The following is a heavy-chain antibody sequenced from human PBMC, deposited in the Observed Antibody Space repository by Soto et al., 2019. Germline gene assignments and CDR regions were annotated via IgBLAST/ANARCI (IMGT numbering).Heavy chain of an antibody. CDR3: ARDALLWFGESFYYYFLDV. D-gene: IGHD3-10*01. J-gene: IGHJ6*03. CDR1: GFTLSNYS. CDR2: IGSSSSAT. V-gene: IGHV3-48*01. Sequence: EVQLVESGGGLVQPGGSLRVTCAASGFTLSNYSMNWVRQTPGQGLEWDAYIGSSSSATYYADSVRGRFTISRDNAKNSLYLQMNSLRAEDTAVYYCARDALLWFGESFYYYFLDVWGKGTTVTVSS.